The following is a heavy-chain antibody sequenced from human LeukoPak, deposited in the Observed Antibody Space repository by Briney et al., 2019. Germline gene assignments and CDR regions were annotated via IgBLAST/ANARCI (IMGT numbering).Heavy chain of an antibody. J-gene: IGHJ4*02. CDR2: ISSSSSYI. V-gene: IGHV3-21*01. Sequence: PGGSLRLSCAASGFTFSSYAMSWVRQAPGKGLGWVSSISSSSSYIYYADSVKGRFTISRDNAKNSLYLQMNSLRAEDTAVYYCARGTYYYDSSGYSYYWGQGTLVTVSS. CDR1: GFTFSSYA. D-gene: IGHD3-22*01. CDR3: ARGTYYYDSSGYSYY.